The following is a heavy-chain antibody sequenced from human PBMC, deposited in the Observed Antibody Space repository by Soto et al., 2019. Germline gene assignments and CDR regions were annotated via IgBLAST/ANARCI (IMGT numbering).Heavy chain of an antibody. Sequence: GESLKISCAASGFTFSSYAMSWVRQAPGKGLEWVSAISGSGGSTYYADSVKGRFTISRDNSKNTLYLQMNSLRAEDTAVYYCAKDATMVRGVISTYYYYMDVWGKGTTVTVSS. CDR2: ISGSGGST. D-gene: IGHD3-10*01. J-gene: IGHJ6*03. CDR1: GFTFSSYA. V-gene: IGHV3-23*01. CDR3: AKDATMVRGVISTYYYYMDV.